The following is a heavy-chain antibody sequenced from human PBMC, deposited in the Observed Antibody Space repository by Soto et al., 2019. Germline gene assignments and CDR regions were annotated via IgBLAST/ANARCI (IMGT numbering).Heavy chain of an antibody. J-gene: IGHJ4*02. V-gene: IGHV3-30-3*01. CDR2: VSYDGRNK. D-gene: IGHD3-3*01. CDR3: AREIERLLGY. Sequence: QLVESGGGVVQPGRSLRLSCAASGFIFSSYAMHWVRQAPGKGLEWVAVVSYDGRNKYYADSVKGRFTISRDNSKNTLYLQMNSLRAEDTAVYYCAREIERLLGYWGQGTLVTVSS. CDR1: GFIFSSYA.